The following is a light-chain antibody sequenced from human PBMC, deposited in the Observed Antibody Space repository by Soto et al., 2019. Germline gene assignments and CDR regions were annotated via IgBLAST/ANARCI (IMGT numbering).Light chain of an antibody. CDR3: QSYNDWPFA. CDR1: ESLFGF. V-gene: IGKV3-15*01. J-gene: IGKJ2*01. Sequence: EIVLTQSPATLSVSPGDRVTLSCRASESLFGFLAWYQQKPGQAPRLLIYGVSTRATGIPARFSGGGSATDFTLTISSLQSEDSAVYCCQSYNDWPFASGLGTRLEI. CDR2: GVS.